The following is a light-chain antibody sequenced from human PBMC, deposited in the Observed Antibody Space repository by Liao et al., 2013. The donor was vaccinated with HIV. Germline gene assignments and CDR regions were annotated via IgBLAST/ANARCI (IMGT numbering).Light chain of an antibody. V-gene: IGLV3-21*04. CDR3: QVWDSTSDRYV. J-gene: IGLJ1*01. Sequence: SYVLTQPPSVSVAPGKTARITCGGNKIGSRSVNWYQQRPGQAPLLVIYYDSDRPSGIPERFSGSSSGNTATLTISRVEVGDEADYYCQVWDSTSDRYVFGTGTKVTVL. CDR1: KIGSRS. CDR2: YDS.